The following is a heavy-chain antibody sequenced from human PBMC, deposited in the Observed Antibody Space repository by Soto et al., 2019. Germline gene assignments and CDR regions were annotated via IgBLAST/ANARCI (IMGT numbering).Heavy chain of an antibody. D-gene: IGHD6-25*01. Sequence: QVHLQESAPGLVKPSETLSLTCSVSGDSVKSVGYYWTWNRQPPGQGFEGLGDIYNTGTSRYNASLRVQLPISADPSSNTFSLTLTSVTAPDTPVYFCGRGVSSGWNPTRVDPWGHGSL. V-gene: IGHV4-30-4*08. CDR1: GDSVKSVGYY. J-gene: IGHJ5*02. CDR3: GRGVSSGWNPTRVDP. CDR2: IYNTGTS.